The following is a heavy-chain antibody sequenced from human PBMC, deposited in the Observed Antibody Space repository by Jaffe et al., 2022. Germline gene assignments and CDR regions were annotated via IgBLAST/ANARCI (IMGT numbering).Heavy chain of an antibody. Sequence: QVQLQESGPGLVKPSETLSLTCAVSGYSISSGYYWGWIRQPPGKGLEWIGSIYHSGSTYYNPSLKSRVTISVDTSKNQFSLKLSSVTAADTAVYYCANGDSSGWYSFPFDYWGQGTLVTVSS. CDR2: IYHSGST. V-gene: IGHV4-38-2*01. J-gene: IGHJ4*02. CDR3: ANGDSSGWYSFPFDY. CDR1: GYSISSGYY. D-gene: IGHD6-19*01.